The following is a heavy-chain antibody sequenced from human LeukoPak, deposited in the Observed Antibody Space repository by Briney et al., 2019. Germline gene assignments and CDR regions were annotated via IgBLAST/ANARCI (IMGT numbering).Heavy chain of an antibody. J-gene: IGHJ6*03. CDR1: GFTFSSHA. V-gene: IGHV3-23*01. Sequence: GGSLRLSCAASGFTFSSHAMSWVRQAPGKGLEWVSAISGSGGSTYYADSVKGRFTSSRDNSMDTLYLQMNSLRAEDTAVYYCAKRISGWYYMDVWGKGTTVTVSS. CDR3: AKRISGWYYMDV. D-gene: IGHD2/OR15-2a*01. CDR2: ISGSGGST.